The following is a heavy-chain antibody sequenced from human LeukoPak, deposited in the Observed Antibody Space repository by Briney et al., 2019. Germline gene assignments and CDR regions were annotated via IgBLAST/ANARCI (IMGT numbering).Heavy chain of an antibody. V-gene: IGHV4-61*08. CDR3: AHNGWYSIDN. CDR1: GDSISSGDW. Sequence: SETLSLTCAVSGDSISSGDWWTWIRQPPGKGLEWIGYIYYSGSTNYNPSLKSRVTISVDTSKNQFSLKLSSVTAADTAVYYCAHNGWYSIDNWGQGTLVTVSS. J-gene: IGHJ4*02. D-gene: IGHD6-19*01. CDR2: IYYSGST.